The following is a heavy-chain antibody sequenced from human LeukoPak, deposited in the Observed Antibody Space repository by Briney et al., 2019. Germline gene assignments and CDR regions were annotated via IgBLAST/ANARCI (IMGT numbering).Heavy chain of an antibody. D-gene: IGHD5-12*01. CDR3: ARDHPRGYSGYDEVYFDY. J-gene: IGHJ4*02. Sequence: GGSLRLSCAASGFTFSDYYMSWIRQAPGKGLEWVSYISSSGSTIYYADSVKGRFTISRDNAKNSLYLQMNSLRAEDTAVYYCARDHPRGYSGYDEVYFDYWGQGTLVTVS. V-gene: IGHV3-11*04. CDR2: ISSSGSTI. CDR1: GFTFSDYY.